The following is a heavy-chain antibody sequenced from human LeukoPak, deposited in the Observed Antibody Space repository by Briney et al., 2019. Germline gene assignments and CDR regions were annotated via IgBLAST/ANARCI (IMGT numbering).Heavy chain of an antibody. Sequence: ASVKVSCKASGYTFTSYDINWVRQATGQGLEWMGWINPNSGGTNYAQKFQGRVTMTRDTSISTAYMELSRLRSDDTAVYYCARERAVTDAFDIWGQGTMVTVSS. CDR3: ARERAVTDAFDI. J-gene: IGHJ3*02. CDR1: GYTFTSYD. CDR2: INPNSGGT. D-gene: IGHD4-17*01. V-gene: IGHV1-2*02.